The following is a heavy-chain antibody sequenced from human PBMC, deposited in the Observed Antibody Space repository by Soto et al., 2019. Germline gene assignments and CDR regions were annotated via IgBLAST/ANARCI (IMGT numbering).Heavy chain of an antibody. Sequence: PGGSLRLSCAASGFTFSSYAMHWVRQAPGKGLEWVAVISYDGSNKYYADSVKGRFTISRDNSKNTLYLQMNSLRAEDTAVYYCASRAFGVVITESYYGMDVWGQGTTVTVSS. J-gene: IGHJ6*02. D-gene: IGHD3-3*01. CDR2: ISYDGSNK. CDR3: ASRAFGVVITESYYGMDV. CDR1: GFTFSSYA. V-gene: IGHV3-30-3*01.